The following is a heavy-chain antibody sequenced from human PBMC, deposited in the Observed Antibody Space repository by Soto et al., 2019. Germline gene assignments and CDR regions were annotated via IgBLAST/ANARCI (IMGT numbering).Heavy chain of an antibody. CDR2: IYHSGAT. CDR3: ARGNDYGGVPFDS. Sequence: SETLSLTCVVSGGSISNNNWWTWVRQPPGKGLEWIAEIYHSGATNYNPSLRSRVTLSVDKSNNQVSLRLNSVTAADTAVYYCARGNDYGGVPFDSWGQGILVTVSS. CDR1: GGSISNNNW. J-gene: IGHJ4*02. D-gene: IGHD4-17*01. V-gene: IGHV4-4*02.